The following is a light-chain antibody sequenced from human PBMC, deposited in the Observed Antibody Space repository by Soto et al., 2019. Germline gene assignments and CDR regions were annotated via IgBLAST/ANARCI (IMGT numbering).Light chain of an antibody. CDR3: CSYAGTRTSWV. Sequence: QSALTQPASVSGFLGQSITMCCSGSSSDVGTFNLVSWFQQHPGKAPKLLIFEGTKRPSGVSDRFSGSKSGNTASLTISGLQAEDEADYHCCSYAGTRTSWVFGTGTKVTVL. CDR2: EGT. V-gene: IGLV2-23*01. CDR1: SSDVGTFNL. J-gene: IGLJ1*01.